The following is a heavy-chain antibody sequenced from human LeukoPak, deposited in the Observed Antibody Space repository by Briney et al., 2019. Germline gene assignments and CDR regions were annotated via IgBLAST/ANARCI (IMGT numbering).Heavy chain of an antibody. D-gene: IGHD3-22*01. CDR2: ISYDGSNK. CDR1: GFTFSSYG. J-gene: IGHJ3*02. Sequence: PGGSLRLSCAASGFTFSSYGMHWVRQAPGKGLEWVAVISYDGSNKYYADSVKGRFTISRDNSKNTLYLQMNSLRAEDTAVYYCARDTASYYYDSSDAFDIWGQGTMVTVSS. V-gene: IGHV3-30*03. CDR3: ARDTASYYYDSSDAFDI.